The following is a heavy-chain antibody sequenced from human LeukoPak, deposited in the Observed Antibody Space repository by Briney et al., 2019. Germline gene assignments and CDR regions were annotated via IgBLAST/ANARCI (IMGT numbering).Heavy chain of an antibody. CDR1: GGSISSSSYY. CDR2: IYYSGST. J-gene: IGHJ4*02. D-gene: IGHD3-16*02. CDR3: AGKRGVWGSYRLGYYFDY. Sequence: SETLSLTCTVSGGSISSSSYYWGWIRQPPGKGLEWIGSIYYSGSTYYNPSLKSRVTISVDTSKNQFSLKLSSVTAADTAVYYCAGKRGVWGSYRLGYYFDYWGQGTLVTVSS. V-gene: IGHV4-39*01.